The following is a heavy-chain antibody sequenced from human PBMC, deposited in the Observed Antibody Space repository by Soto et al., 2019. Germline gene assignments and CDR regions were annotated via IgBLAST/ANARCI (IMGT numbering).Heavy chain of an antibody. D-gene: IGHD3-3*01. CDR3: ARGGFLEWLLSYYGMDV. Sequence: ASVKVSCKASGYTFTGYYMHWVRQAPGQGLEWVGWINPNSGGTNYAQKFQGRVTMTRDTSISTAYMELSRLRSDDTAVYYCARGGFLEWLLSYYGMDVWGQGTTVTVSS. CDR1: GYTFTGYY. CDR2: INPNSGGT. V-gene: IGHV1-2*02. J-gene: IGHJ6*02.